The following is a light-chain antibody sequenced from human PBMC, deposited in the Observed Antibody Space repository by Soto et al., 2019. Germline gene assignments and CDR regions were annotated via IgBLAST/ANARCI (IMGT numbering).Light chain of an antibody. Sequence: EVELTQSPGTLSLSPGERATLSCRASQRVSTSYLAWYQQKPGQAPRLLIYATSSRATGIPDRFSGSGSGTDFTLTISRLEPEDFALYYCQQYDGTPPWTFGQGTKVEIK. V-gene: IGKV3-20*01. CDR1: QRVSTSY. CDR2: ATS. J-gene: IGKJ1*01. CDR3: QQYDGTPPWT.